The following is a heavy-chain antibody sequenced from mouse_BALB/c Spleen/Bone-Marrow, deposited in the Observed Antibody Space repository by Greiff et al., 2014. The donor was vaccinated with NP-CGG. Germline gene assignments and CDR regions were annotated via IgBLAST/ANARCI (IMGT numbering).Heavy chain of an antibody. V-gene: IGHV1-39*01. D-gene: IGHD2-4*01. CDR1: GYSFTDYI. CDR3: AKSYDYNGWTFDD. CDR2: TNPYYGIT. J-gene: IGHJ2*01. Sequence: EVKLEESGPELVKPGASVKISCKASGYSFTDYIMLWVKQSHGKSLEWIGNTNPYYGITSYNLKFKGKATLTVDKSSSTAYMQLNSLTSDDSAVYSGAKSYDYNGWTFDDWGQGTTLTVSS.